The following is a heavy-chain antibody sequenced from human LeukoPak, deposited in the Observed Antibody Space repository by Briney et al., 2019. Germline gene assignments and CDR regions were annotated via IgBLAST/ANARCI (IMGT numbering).Heavy chain of an antibody. V-gene: IGHV3-64D*06. CDR2: ISSNGGDT. CDR3: VNSKMTTVTPFDF. J-gene: IGHJ4*02. Sequence: PGGSLRLSCSASGFTFSSYAIHWVRQAPGKGLEYVSTISSNGGDTYYADSVKGRFTISRDNSKNTLYLQMSSLRAEDTAVYYCVNSKMTTVTPFDFWGQGTLVTGSS. CDR1: GFTFSSYA. D-gene: IGHD4-17*01.